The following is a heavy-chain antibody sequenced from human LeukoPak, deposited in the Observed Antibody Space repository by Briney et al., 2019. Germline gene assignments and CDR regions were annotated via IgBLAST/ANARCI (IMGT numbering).Heavy chain of an antibody. V-gene: IGHV1-69*05. Sequence: SVKVSCKASGGTFSNFCISWVRQAPGQGLEWMGGIIPMFDTINYAQKFQGRVTITTDESTSTAYMELSSLRSDDTAVYYCARDVLAARHPAYFDYWGQGTLVTVSS. J-gene: IGHJ4*02. D-gene: IGHD6-6*01. CDR3: ARDVLAARHPAYFDY. CDR1: GGTFSNFC. CDR2: IIPMFDTI.